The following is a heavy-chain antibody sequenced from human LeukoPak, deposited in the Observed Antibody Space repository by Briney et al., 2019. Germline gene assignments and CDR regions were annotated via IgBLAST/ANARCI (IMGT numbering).Heavy chain of an antibody. Sequence: GGSLRLSCAASGFTFSTYAMSWVRQAPGKGLEWVSTISGSGGSTYYADSVKGRFTISRDNSKNTLYLQMNSLRAEDTAVYYCAKVRAGGTGYYSDYWGQGTLVTVSS. V-gene: IGHV3-23*01. CDR2: ISGSGGST. D-gene: IGHD3-10*01. CDR1: GFTFSTYA. CDR3: AKVRAGGTGYYSDY. J-gene: IGHJ4*02.